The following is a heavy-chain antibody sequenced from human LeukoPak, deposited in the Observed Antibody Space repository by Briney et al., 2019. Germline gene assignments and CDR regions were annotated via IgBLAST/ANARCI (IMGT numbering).Heavy chain of an antibody. CDR3: ASGGGAF. D-gene: IGHD3-16*01. J-gene: IGHJ4*02. V-gene: IGHV3-7*01. CDR2: IKPDGGEK. CDR1: GFTFSNYG. Sequence: GGSLRLSCAVSGFTFSNYGMSWVRQAPGKGLEWVANIKPDGGEKHYVDSVKGRFTISRDNAKSSLYLQMNSLRAEDTAMYYCASGGGAFWGQGTLVTVA.